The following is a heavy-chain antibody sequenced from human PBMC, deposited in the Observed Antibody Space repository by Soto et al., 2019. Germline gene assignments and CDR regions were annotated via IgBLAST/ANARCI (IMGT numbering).Heavy chain of an antibody. D-gene: IGHD3-10*01. J-gene: IGHJ6*02. CDR1: GFSFGSYT. CDR3: EKKIGAHGWGGGDV. Sequence: EEQLVESGGAVVQPGGSLRLSCEASGFSFGSYTMHWVRQAPGKGLEWVSLISWNGGSSFYADSVKGRFTISRDNSKESLYLQMNNLRPEDSALYYWEKKIGAHGWGGGDVWGHGTTVTVSS. CDR2: ISWNGGSS. V-gene: IGHV3-43*01.